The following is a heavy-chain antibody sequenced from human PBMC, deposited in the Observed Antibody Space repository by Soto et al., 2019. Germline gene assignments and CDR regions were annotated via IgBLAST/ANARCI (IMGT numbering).Heavy chain of an antibody. V-gene: IGHV4-31*03. D-gene: IGHD3-3*01. CDR2: IYYSGST. CDR1: GGSISSGGYY. J-gene: IGHJ4*02. Sequence: PSETLSLTCTVSGGSISSGGYYWSWIRQHPGKGLEWIGYIYYSGSTYYNPSLKSRVTISVDTSKNQFSLKLSSVTAADTAVYYCARVLYYDFWSGPVYFDYWGQGTLVTVSS. CDR3: ARVLYYDFWSGPVYFDY.